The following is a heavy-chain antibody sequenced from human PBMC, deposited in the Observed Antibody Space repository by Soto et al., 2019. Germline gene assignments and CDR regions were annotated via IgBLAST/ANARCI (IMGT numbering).Heavy chain of an antibody. CDR2: IYYSGST. D-gene: IGHD3-22*01. CDR1: GGSISSGGYY. CDR3: ARAYYDSSGYLDY. Sequence: NPSETLSLTCTVSGGSISSGGYYWSWIRQHPGKGLEWIGYIYYSGSTYYNPSLKSRVTISVDTSKNQFSLKLSSVTAADTAVYYCARAYYDSSGYLDYWGQGTLVTVSS. J-gene: IGHJ4*02. V-gene: IGHV4-31*03.